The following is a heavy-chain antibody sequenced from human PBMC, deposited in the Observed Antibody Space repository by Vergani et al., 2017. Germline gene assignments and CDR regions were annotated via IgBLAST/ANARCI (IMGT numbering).Heavy chain of an antibody. CDR2: FDPEDGET. V-gene: IGHV1-24*01. Sequence: QVQLVQSGAEVKKPGASVKVSCKASGYTFTSYYMHWVRQAPGKGLEWMGGFDPEDGETIYAQKFQGRVTMTEDTSTDTAYMELSSLRSEDTAVYYCARALGSEVWSGYYKIYAFDIWGQGTMVTVSS. J-gene: IGHJ3*02. CDR3: ARALGSEVWSGYYKIYAFDI. D-gene: IGHD3-3*01. CDR1: GYTFTSYY.